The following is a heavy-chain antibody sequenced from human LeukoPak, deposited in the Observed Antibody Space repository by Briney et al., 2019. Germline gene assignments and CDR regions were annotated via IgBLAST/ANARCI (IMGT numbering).Heavy chain of an antibody. Sequence: SETLSLTCTVSGGSIRNYYWSWIRQPPGKGLEWIGYIYYSGSTNYNPSLKSRVTISVDTSKNQFSLKLNSVTAADTAVYYCARPRRLVGATSDAFDIWGQGTVVTVSS. CDR3: ARPRRLVGATSDAFDI. J-gene: IGHJ3*02. CDR2: IYYSGST. CDR1: GGSIRNYY. D-gene: IGHD1-26*01. V-gene: IGHV4-59*08.